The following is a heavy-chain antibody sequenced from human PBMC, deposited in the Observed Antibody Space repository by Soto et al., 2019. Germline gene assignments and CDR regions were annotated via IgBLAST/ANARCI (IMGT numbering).Heavy chain of an antibody. CDR3: AKQQLEDYYYGMVV. V-gene: IGHV3-30*18. Sequence: PGGSLRLSCAASGFTFSSYGMHWVRQAPGKGLEWVAVISYDGSNKYYADSVKGRFTISRDNSKNTLYLQMNSLRAEDTAVYYCAKQQLEDYYYGMVVWGQGTPVTVSS. CDR2: ISYDGSNK. CDR1: GFTFSSYG. J-gene: IGHJ6*02. D-gene: IGHD6-13*01.